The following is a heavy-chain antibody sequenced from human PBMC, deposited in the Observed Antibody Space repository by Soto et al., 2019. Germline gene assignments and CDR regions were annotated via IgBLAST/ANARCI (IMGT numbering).Heavy chain of an antibody. CDR2: TYYRSKWYN. CDR1: GDSVSSNNAA. J-gene: IGHJ6*02. V-gene: IGHV6-1*01. Sequence: QVQLQQSGPGLVKPSQTLSLTCAISGDSVSSNNAAWNWIRRSPSRGLEWLGRTYYRSKWYNDYAVSVKSQITINPDTTKNQFALQLNSVTPEDTAVYYCARAAPPTRMDVWGQGTTVTVSS. CDR3: ARAAPPTRMDV.